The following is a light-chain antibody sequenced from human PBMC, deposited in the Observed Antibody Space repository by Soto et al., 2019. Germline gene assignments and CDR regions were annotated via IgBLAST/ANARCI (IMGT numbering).Light chain of an antibody. J-gene: IGKJ1*01. CDR1: QTVTDY. CDR2: SAS. CDR3: HQTYSTPQT. V-gene: IGKV1-39*01. Sequence: DIQMTQSPSSLSASVGDRVTITCRAGQTVTDYLNWYQHEPGKAPKLLIYSASTLQSGVPSRFSGSGSGTDFTLTITSLQPEDFGTYYCHQTYSTPQTFGQGTKVDI.